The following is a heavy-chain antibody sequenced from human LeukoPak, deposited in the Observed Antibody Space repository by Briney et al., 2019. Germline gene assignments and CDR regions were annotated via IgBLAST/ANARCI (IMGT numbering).Heavy chain of an antibody. CDR1: GLSFSSYA. V-gene: IGHV3-23*01. Sequence: GGSLRLSCAASGLSFSSYAMSWVRQAPGKGLDWVSAISGSGGNTYYADSVRGRFTISRDNSKDTLYLQMNSLRAEDTAIYYCAKVSWANYFDYWGQGTLVTVSS. D-gene: IGHD6-13*01. CDR3: AKVSWANYFDY. CDR2: ISGSGGNT. J-gene: IGHJ4*02.